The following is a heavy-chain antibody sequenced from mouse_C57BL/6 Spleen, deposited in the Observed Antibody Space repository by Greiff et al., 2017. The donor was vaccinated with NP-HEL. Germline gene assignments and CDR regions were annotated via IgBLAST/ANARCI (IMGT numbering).Heavy chain of an antibody. Sequence: VQLQQSGPGLVQPSQSLSITCTVSGFSLTSYGVHWVRQSPGKGLEWLGVIWRGGSTDYNAAFMSRLSITKDNSKSQVFFKMNSLQADDTAIYYCAKRGTYYSNYEGYYAMDYWGQGTSVTVSS. CDR2: IWRGGST. D-gene: IGHD2-5*01. CDR1: GFSLTSYG. V-gene: IGHV2-5*01. CDR3: AKRGTYYSNYEGYYAMDY. J-gene: IGHJ4*01.